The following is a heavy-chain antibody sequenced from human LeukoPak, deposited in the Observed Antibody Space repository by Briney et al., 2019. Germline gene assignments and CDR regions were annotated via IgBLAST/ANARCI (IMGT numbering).Heavy chain of an antibody. D-gene: IGHD3-3*01. CDR1: DYSISSGYY. Sequence: SETLSLTCAVSDYSISSGYYWDWIRQPPGKGLEWIGGIYHSGSTYYNPSLKSRVTISVDTSKNQFSLKLNSVTAADTAVYYCARRNHAIFGVLIYHFDHWSQGTLVTVSS. CDR3: ARRNHAIFGVLIYHFDH. J-gene: IGHJ4*02. V-gene: IGHV4-38-2*01. CDR2: IYHSGST.